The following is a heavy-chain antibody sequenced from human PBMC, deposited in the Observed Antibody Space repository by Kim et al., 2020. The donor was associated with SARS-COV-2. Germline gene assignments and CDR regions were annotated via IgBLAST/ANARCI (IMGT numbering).Heavy chain of an antibody. V-gene: IGHV4-59*01. CDR2: IYYSGST. D-gene: IGHD3-10*01. J-gene: IGHJ5*02. Sequence: SETLSLTCTVSGGSISSYYWSWIRQPPGKGLEWIGYIYYSGSTNYNPSLKSRVTISVDTSKNQFSLKLSSVTAADTAVYYCARDRTYGSGSYYRWFDPWG. CDR1: GGSISSYY. CDR3: ARDRTYGSGSYYRWFDP.